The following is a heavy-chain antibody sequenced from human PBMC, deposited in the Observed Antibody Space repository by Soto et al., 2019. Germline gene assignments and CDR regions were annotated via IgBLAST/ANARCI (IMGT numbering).Heavy chain of an antibody. V-gene: IGHV3-30*18. CDR1: GFTFSSYG. CDR2: ISYDGSHK. Sequence: PGGSLRLSCAASGFTFSSYGMHWVCQAPGMGLEWVAVISYDGSHKNYADSVKGRFTISRDNSKNTLYLQMNSLRAEDTAVYYCAKAKGSGWYSGYWGQGTLVTVSS. J-gene: IGHJ4*02. D-gene: IGHD6-19*01. CDR3: AKAKGSGWYSGY.